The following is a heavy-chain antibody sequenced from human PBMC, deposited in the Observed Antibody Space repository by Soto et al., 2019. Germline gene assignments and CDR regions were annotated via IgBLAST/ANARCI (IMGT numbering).Heavy chain of an antibody. J-gene: IGHJ5*02. CDR2: IYYTGNT. Sequence: SQILSLTCTVTGGYIINHYGSWIRQTPGKGLEWIGHIYYTGNTNYNPSLKSRVTISVATSTNRFSLRLRSVSVADTAVYYCARAESVDSHNWLDPWCQGLLVTASS. CDR1: GGYIINHY. CDR3: ARAESVDSHNWLDP. V-gene: IGHV4-59*11.